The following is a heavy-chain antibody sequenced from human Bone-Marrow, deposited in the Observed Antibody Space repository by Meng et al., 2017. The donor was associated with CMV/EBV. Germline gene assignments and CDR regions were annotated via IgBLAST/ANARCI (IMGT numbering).Heavy chain of an antibody. J-gene: IGHJ4*02. CDR2: MGASGDNI. CDR1: FTFSNYA. D-gene: IGHD6-19*01. Sequence: FTFSNYAMNWVRQAPGKGLEWVSTMGASGDNIYYANSVKGRFTISRDISKNTLFLQMNSLRDEDTALYYCAKRGGLPVAGTSIYFDYWGQGTLVTVSS. CDR3: AKRGGLPVAGTSIYFDY. V-gene: IGHV3-23*01.